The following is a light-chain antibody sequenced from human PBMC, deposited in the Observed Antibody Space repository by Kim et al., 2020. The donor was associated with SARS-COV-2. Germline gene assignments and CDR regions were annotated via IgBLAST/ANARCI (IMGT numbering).Light chain of an antibody. CDR3: QQYDNHRALT. CDR2: DAS. CDR1: QDISNY. V-gene: IGKV1-33*01. Sequence: SVGDRVTITCQASQDISNYLNWYQQKPGKAPKLLIYDASNLETGVPSRFSGSGSGTDFTFTISSLQPEDIATYYCQQYDNHRALTFGGGTKVDIK. J-gene: IGKJ4*01.